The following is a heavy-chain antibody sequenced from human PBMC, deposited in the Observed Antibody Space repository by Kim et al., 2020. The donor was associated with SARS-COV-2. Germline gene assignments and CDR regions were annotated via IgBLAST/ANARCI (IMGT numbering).Heavy chain of an antibody. CDR3: AQDPPQGTGGWKY. D-gene: IGHD6-19*01. Sequence: YDADTGKGQFTISRDNDKNSRDLQMDSLRAEDTAVYYCAQDPPQGTGGWKYWGQGTLITVSS. J-gene: IGHJ4*02. V-gene: IGHV3-23*01.